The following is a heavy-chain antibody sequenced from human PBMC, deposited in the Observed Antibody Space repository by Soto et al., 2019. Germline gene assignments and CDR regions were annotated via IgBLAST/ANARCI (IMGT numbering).Heavy chain of an antibody. Sequence: SETLSLTXAVYGGSFSGYYWSWIRQPPGKGLEWIGEINHSGSTNYNPSLKSRVTISVDTSKNQFSLKLSSVTAADTAVYYCARGRSTMVRGVSYWFDPWGQGTLVTVSS. CDR1: GGSFSGYY. CDR3: ARGRSTMVRGVSYWFDP. J-gene: IGHJ5*02. CDR2: INHSGST. V-gene: IGHV4-34*01. D-gene: IGHD3-10*01.